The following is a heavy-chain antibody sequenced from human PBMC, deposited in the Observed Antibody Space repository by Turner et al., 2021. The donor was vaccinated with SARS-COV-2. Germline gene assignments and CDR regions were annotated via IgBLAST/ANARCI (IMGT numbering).Heavy chain of an antibody. V-gene: IGHV4-39*01. D-gene: IGHD5-18*01. CDR2: IYYSGST. CDR1: GGSISSSSYY. CDR3: ASTVWLRGAFDI. Sequence: QLHLQESAPGLVKPSEPLSLTCPVSGGSISSSSYYWGWIRQPPGKGREWIGSIYYSGSTYYNPSLKSRVTTSVDTSKNQFSLKMSSVTAADTAVYYCASTVWLRGAFDIWGQGTMVTVSS. J-gene: IGHJ3*02.